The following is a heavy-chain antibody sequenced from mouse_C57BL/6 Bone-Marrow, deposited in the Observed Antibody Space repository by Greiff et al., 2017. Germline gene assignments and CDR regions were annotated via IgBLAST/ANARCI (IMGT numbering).Heavy chain of an antibody. CDR3: ARGRGSFAY. D-gene: IGHD1-1*01. J-gene: IGHJ3*01. Sequence: VKLQESGAELARPGASVKLSCKASGYTFTSYGISWVKQGTGQGLEWIGEIYPRSGNTYYNEKFKGKATLTADKSSSTAYVELRSLTSEDSAVYFCARGRGSFAYWGQGTLVTVSA. V-gene: IGHV1-81*01. CDR2: IYPRSGNT. CDR1: GYTFTSYG.